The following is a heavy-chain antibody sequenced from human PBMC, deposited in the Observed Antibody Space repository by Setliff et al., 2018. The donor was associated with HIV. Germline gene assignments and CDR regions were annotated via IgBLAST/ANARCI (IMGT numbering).Heavy chain of an antibody. J-gene: IGHJ4*02. V-gene: IGHV4-61*02. CDR2: IYTSGST. CDR3: ARGSTIFGQFG. CDR1: GGSISSGSYY. Sequence: SETLSLTCTVSGGSISSGSYYWSWIRQPAGKGLEWIGRIYTSGSTNYNPSLKSRVTISVDTSKNQFSLKLSSVTAADTAVYHCARGSTIFGQFGWGQGTLVTVSS. D-gene: IGHD3-3*01.